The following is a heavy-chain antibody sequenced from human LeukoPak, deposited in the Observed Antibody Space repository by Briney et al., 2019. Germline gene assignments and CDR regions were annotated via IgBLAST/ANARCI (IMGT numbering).Heavy chain of an antibody. CDR1: GFTFWDTW. V-gene: IGHV3-7*03. Sequence: GGSLRLSCAASGFTFWDTWLNWGPEVPGQGVEWVAKIKQDGGEKFYVDSVKGRVTISRDNGKSSLYLQMNSLRAEDTALYYCATSSDMGWLIGYWGQGTLVTVSS. CDR2: IKQDGGEK. D-gene: IGHD3/OR15-3a*01. J-gene: IGHJ4*02. CDR3: ATSSDMGWLIGY.